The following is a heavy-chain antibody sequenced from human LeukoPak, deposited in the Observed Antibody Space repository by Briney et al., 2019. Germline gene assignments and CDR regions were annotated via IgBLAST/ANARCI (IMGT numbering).Heavy chain of an antibody. V-gene: IGHV3-48*03. J-gene: IGHJ6*02. CDR2: ISSSGSTI. CDR1: GFTFSSNE. Sequence: GGSLRLSCAASGFTFSSNEMNWVRQAPGKGLEWVSYISSSGSTIYYADSVKGRFTISRDNAKNSLYLQMNSPRAEDTAVYYCLGTSYGMDVWGQGTTSPSP. CDR3: LGTSYGMDV. D-gene: IGHD2-2*01.